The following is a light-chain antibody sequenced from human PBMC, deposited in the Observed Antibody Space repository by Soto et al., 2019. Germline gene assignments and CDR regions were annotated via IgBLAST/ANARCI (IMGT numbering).Light chain of an antibody. J-gene: IGLJ1*01. CDR3: SSYTSSYTYV. V-gene: IGLV2-14*03. CDR1: SSDVGGCNF. Sequence: QSVLTQPASVSGSPGQSVTISCAGTSSDVGGCNFVSWYQQHPGKAPQLMIYDVSSRPSGVSSRFSGSKSGNTASLTISGLQAEDEADYYCSSYTSSYTYVFGTGTKVTVL. CDR2: DVS.